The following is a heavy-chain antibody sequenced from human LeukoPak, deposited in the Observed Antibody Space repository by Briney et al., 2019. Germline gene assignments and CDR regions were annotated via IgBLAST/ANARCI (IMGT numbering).Heavy chain of an antibody. J-gene: IGHJ5*02. V-gene: IGHV3-33*01. CDR2: IWYDGSNK. CDR3: ARAPGGPLRYFDWPPDP. Sequence: GRSLRLSCAASGFTFSSYGMHWVRQAPGKGLEWVAVIWYDGSNKYYADSVKGRFTISRDNSKNTLYLQMNSLRAEDTAVYYCARAPGGPLRYFDWPPDPWGQGTLVTVSS. D-gene: IGHD3-9*01. CDR1: GFTFSSYG.